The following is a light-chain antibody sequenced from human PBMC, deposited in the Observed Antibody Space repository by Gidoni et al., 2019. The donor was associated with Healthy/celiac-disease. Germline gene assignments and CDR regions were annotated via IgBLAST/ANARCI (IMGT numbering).Light chain of an antibody. Sequence: SYELTPPPPVSVFPGQTASITCSGDKLGDKYACWYQQKPGQSPVLVIYQDSKRPSGIPERFSGSNSGNTATLTISGTQAMDEADYYCQAWDSSTFWVFGGGTKLTVL. CDR3: QAWDSSTFWV. J-gene: IGLJ3*02. CDR2: QDS. V-gene: IGLV3-1*01. CDR1: KLGDKY.